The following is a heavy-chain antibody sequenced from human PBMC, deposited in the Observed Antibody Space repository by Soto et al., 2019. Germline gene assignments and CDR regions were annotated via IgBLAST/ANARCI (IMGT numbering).Heavy chain of an antibody. J-gene: IGHJ4*02. Sequence: QVQLVESGGGVAQPGRSLRLSCAASGFTFSSYGMHWVRQAPGKGLEWVAVISYDGSNKYYADSVKGRFTISRDNSKNTLYLQMNSLRAEDTAVYYCAKSPGGWLQLGIDYWGQGTLVTVSS. CDR3: AKSPGGWLQLGIDY. D-gene: IGHD5-12*01. V-gene: IGHV3-30*18. CDR1: GFTFSSYG. CDR2: ISYDGSNK.